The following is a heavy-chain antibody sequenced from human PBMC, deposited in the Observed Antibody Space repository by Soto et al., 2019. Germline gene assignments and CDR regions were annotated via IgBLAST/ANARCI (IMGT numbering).Heavy chain of an antibody. J-gene: IGHJ4*02. D-gene: IGHD3-16*01. CDR3: ASGGGGGNY. Sequence: QVRLQESGPGLVKPSGTLSLTCAVSGASVTDDNYWSWVRQPPGRGLEWIGEVYHRGNTNYRPSPQSGVTISVEKSSNQFSPKLTSVTAADPAVYYCASGGGGGNYWGQGFLVTVSS. V-gene: IGHV4-4*02. CDR2: VYHRGNT. CDR1: GASVTDDNY.